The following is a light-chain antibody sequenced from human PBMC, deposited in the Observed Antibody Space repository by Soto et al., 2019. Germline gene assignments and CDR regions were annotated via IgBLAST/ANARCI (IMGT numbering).Light chain of an antibody. CDR2: GAS. J-gene: IGKJ5*01. CDR3: QQYGSSPIT. V-gene: IGKV3-20*01. CDR1: QSVSDN. Sequence: EIVLTQSPATLSVSPGERVTLSCRASQSVSDNLAWYQQKPGQAPRLLIYGASIRATDIPDRFSGSGSGTDFTLTISRLEPEDFAVYYCQQYGSSPITFGQGTRLEIK.